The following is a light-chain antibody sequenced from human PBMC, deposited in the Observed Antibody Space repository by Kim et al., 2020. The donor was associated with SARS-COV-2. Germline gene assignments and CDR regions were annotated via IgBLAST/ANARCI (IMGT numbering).Light chain of an antibody. CDR1: QSINRW. J-gene: IGKJ1*01. Sequence: AAVGDTVTITCRASQSINRWLAWYQQKPGKAPKLLIYEASNLEGGVPSRFSGGGSGTGFTLTSASLQADDFATYYCQQYDSSSWTFGQGTKVDIK. CDR2: EAS. CDR3: QQYDSSSWT. V-gene: IGKV1-5*03.